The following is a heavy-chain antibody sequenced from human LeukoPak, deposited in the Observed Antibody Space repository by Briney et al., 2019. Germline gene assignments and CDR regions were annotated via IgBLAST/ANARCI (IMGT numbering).Heavy chain of an antibody. CDR1: GFSLSTSGVG. Sequence: SGPTLVNPTQTLTLTCTFSGFSLSTSGVGVGWIRQPPGTALEWLALIYWDDDKRYSPSLKSRLTITKDTSKNQVVLTMTNMDPVDTATYYCAHRQGFGEFQNFDYWGQGTLVTVSS. CDR3: AHRQGFGEFQNFDY. J-gene: IGHJ4*02. CDR2: IYWDDDK. V-gene: IGHV2-5*02. D-gene: IGHD3-10*01.